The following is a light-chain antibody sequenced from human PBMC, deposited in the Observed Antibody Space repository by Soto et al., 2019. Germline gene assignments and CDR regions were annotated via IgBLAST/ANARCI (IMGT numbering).Light chain of an antibody. CDR2: AAS. Sequence: DLQMTQSPSSLSASVGDRVTITCRASQSISSYLNWYQQKPGKAPKLLIYAASSLQSGVPSRFSGSGSGTDFTLTIGSLQPEDFATYYCQQSYSTPVTFGQGTKVDIK. J-gene: IGKJ1*01. CDR1: QSISSY. V-gene: IGKV1-39*01. CDR3: QQSYSTPVT.